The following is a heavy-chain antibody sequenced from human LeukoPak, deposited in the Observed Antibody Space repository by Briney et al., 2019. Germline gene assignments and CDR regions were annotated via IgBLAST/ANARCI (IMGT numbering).Heavy chain of an antibody. Sequence: GGSLRLSCAASEFTFSASAMHWVRQASGKGLEWVGRIRSKANSYATAYAASVKGRFTISRDDSENTAYLQVNSLKTEDTAVYYCTTILYGDYGTFDIWGQGTMVTVSS. CDR2: IRSKANSYAT. V-gene: IGHV3-73*01. CDR3: TTILYGDYGTFDI. CDR1: EFTFSASA. D-gene: IGHD4-17*01. J-gene: IGHJ3*02.